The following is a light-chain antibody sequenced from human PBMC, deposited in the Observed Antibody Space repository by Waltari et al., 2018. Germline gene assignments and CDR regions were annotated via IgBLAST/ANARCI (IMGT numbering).Light chain of an antibody. CDR3: LQDYNYPRT. J-gene: IGKJ1*01. V-gene: IGKV1-6*01. CDR1: QGIRND. Sequence: AIQMTQSPSSLSASVGDRVTITCRASQGIRNDLGWYQQRPGKAPRLLIYAASSLQSGVPSRFSGSGSGTDFTLTISSLQPEDFATYYCLQDYNYPRTFGQGTKVEIK. CDR2: AAS.